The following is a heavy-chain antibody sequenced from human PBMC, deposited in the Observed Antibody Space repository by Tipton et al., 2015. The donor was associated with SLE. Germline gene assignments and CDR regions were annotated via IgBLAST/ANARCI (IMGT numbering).Heavy chain of an antibody. V-gene: IGHV3-23*01. CDR1: GITFSNYA. CDR2: ISGSSDTT. CDR3: AKDDIRYDDFWSHYQYYYGMDV. D-gene: IGHD3-3*01. Sequence: GSLRLSCAASGITFSNYALSWVRQAPGKGLEWVSSISGSSDTTYYADSVKGRFAISRDDSRNTLYLQMNSLRAEDTAVYYCAKDDIRYDDFWSHYQYYYGMDVWGQGTTVTVSS. J-gene: IGHJ6*02.